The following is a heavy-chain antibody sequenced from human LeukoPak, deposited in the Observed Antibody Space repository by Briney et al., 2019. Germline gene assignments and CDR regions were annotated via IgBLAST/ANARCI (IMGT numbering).Heavy chain of an antibody. CDR1: GYTFTGFG. CDR2: ISGYNDNT. J-gene: IGHJ4*02. D-gene: IGHD6-19*01. V-gene: IGHV1-18*01. Sequence: ASVKVSCKASGYTFTGFGINWVRQAPGQGLEWMGWISGYNDNTHYAKKFQGRVTLTTDTPTNTAYMELRSLRSDDTAVYYCAKQSEWLVRGYFDYWGQGTPVTVSS. CDR3: AKQSEWLVRGYFDY.